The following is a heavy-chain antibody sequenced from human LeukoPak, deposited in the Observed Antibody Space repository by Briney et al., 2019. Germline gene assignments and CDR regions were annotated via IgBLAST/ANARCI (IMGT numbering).Heavy chain of an antibody. CDR1: GGSISSSNW. Sequence: PSGTLSLTCAVSGGSISSSNWWSWVRQPPGKGLKWIGEIYHSGSTNYNPSLKSRVTISVDKSKNQFSLKLSSVTAADTAVYYCARDNYDSSGYYWFRFDYWGQGTLVTVSS. CDR2: IYHSGST. J-gene: IGHJ4*02. V-gene: IGHV4-4*02. D-gene: IGHD3-22*01. CDR3: ARDNYDSSGYYWFRFDY.